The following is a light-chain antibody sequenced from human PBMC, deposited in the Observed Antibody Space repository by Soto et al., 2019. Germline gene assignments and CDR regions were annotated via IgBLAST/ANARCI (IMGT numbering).Light chain of an antibody. CDR3: GTWDSILSAVV. CDR1: SSNIGNNY. J-gene: IGLJ2*01. CDR2: ENN. V-gene: IGLV1-51*02. Sequence: QSVLTQPPSVSAAPGQKVTISCSGSSSNIGNNYVSWYQQLPGTAPKLLIYENNKRPSGIPDRFSGSKSGTSATLGITGLQTGDEVDYYCGTWDSILSAVVFVGGTKLTFL.